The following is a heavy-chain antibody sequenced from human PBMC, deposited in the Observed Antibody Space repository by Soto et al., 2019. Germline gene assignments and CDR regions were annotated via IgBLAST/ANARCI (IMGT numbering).Heavy chain of an antibody. Sequence: SVKVSCKASGGTFSSYTISWVRQAPGQGLEWMGRIIPILGIANYAQKFQGRVTITADKSTSTAYMELSSLRSEDTAVYYCARHSPPYRGNSSFDYWGQGTLVTVSS. D-gene: IGHD2-21*02. CDR3: ARHSPPYRGNSSFDY. CDR1: GGTFSSYT. J-gene: IGHJ4*02. CDR2: IIPILGIA. V-gene: IGHV1-69*02.